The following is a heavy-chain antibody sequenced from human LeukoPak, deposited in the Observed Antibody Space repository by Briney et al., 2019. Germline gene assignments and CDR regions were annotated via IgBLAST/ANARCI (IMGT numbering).Heavy chain of an antibody. Sequence: GGSLRLSCEASGFTFISYGVHWVCQAPGKGLEWVAVISYDGRYQYQADSVKGRFTLARDNSKNTVYLQMNSLSTEDTAVYYCAKDRRIMSPHYGMDVWGQGTTVTVSS. CDR1: GFTFISYG. CDR3: AKDRRIMSPHYGMDV. V-gene: IGHV3-30*18. J-gene: IGHJ6*02. CDR2: ISYDGRYQ. D-gene: IGHD2-15*01.